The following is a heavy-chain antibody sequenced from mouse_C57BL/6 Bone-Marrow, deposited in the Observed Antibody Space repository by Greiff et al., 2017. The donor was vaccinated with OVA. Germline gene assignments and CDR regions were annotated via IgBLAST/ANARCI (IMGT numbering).Heavy chain of an antibody. CDR3: ARRLRWYFDV. D-gene: IGHD1-1*01. Sequence: EVQLVESGPELVKPGASVKIPCKASRYTFTDYNMDWVKQSHGKSLEWIGDINPNNGGTIYNQKFKGKATLTVDKSSSTAYMELRSLTSEDTAVYYCARRLRWYFDVWGTGTTVTVSS. CDR1: RYTFTDYN. J-gene: IGHJ1*03. CDR2: INPNNGGT. V-gene: IGHV1-18*01.